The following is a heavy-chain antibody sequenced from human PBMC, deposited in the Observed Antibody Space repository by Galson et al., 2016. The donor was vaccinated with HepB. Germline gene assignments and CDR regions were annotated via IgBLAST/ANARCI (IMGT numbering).Heavy chain of an antibody. CDR1: GGSISSVDYN. Sequence: TLSLTCTVSGGSISSVDYNWNWIRQPAGRGLEWIGRIYNSGSANYNPSLKSRVAVSVDTSKNQFFLKLNSVTAADTAVYDCVRGTFHLLWVFDCWGQGTPVTVSS. J-gene: IGHJ4*02. CDR3: VRGTFHLLWVFDC. D-gene: IGHD3-16*01. V-gene: IGHV4-61*02. CDR2: IYNSGSA.